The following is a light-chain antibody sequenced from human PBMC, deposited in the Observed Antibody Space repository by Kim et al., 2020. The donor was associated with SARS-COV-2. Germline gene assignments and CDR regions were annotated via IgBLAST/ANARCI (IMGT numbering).Light chain of an antibody. Sequence: VFRGEGATLSCRASQGDNTNLAWYQQRPGQAPRLLIFGASTRATCIPARFSGSGSGTEFTLTISSLQSEDFAVYYCQEYNSWPPYNFGLGTKLEI. J-gene: IGKJ2*01. CDR2: GAS. V-gene: IGKV3-15*01. CDR3: QEYNSWPPYN. CDR1: QGDNTN.